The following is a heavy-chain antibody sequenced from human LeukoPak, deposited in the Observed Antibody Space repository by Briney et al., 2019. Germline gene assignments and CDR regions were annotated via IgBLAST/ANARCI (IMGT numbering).Heavy chain of an antibody. Sequence: PGGSLRLSCAASGFTFSSYWMSWVRQAPGKGLEWVANIKQDGSEKYYVDSVKGRFIISRDNAKNSLYLQMNSLRAEDTAVYYCARALKTCSSTSCYNFDYWGQGTLVTVSS. CDR3: ARALKTCSSTSCYNFDY. V-gene: IGHV3-7*01. CDR1: GFTFSSYW. CDR2: IKQDGSEK. J-gene: IGHJ4*02. D-gene: IGHD2-2*01.